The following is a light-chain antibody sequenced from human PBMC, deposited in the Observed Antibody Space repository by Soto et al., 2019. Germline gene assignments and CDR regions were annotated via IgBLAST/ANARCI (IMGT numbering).Light chain of an antibody. Sequence: EILMTQSPATLSASPGERATLSCRASQNVNSNLAWYQQRPGQAPRLLIYGASSRATGIPARFSGSGSGTEFTLTISSLQSEDFAVYYCQQYDNRRTFGQGTKVEIK. J-gene: IGKJ1*01. CDR2: GAS. V-gene: IGKV3-15*01. CDR1: QNVNSN. CDR3: QQYDNRRT.